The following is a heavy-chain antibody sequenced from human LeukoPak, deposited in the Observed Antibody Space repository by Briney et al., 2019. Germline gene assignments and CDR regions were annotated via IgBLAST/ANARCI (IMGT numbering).Heavy chain of an antibody. CDR1: GGSISSSIYY. CDR2: IYYSGST. CDR3: ARSGTYFSGPFDY. V-gene: IGHV4-39*01. D-gene: IGHD1-26*01. Sequence: ASETLSLTCTVSGGSISSSIYYWGWIRQPPGKGLEWIGSIYYSGSTYYNPSLKSRVTISVDTSKNQFSLKLSPVTAADTAVYYCARSGTYFSGPFDYWGQGTLVTVSS. J-gene: IGHJ4*02.